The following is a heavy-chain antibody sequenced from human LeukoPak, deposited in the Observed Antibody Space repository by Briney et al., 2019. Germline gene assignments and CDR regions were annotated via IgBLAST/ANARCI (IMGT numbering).Heavy chain of an antibody. Sequence: SETLSLTCTVSGGSISSYYWSWIRQPPGKGLEWIGYIYYSGSTNYNPSLKSRVTISVDTSKNQFSLKLSSVTAADTAVYYCARDYDSSGTLAFDIWGQGTMVTVSS. V-gene: IGHV4-59*01. D-gene: IGHD3-22*01. J-gene: IGHJ3*02. CDR2: IYYSGST. CDR3: ARDYDSSGTLAFDI. CDR1: GGSISSYY.